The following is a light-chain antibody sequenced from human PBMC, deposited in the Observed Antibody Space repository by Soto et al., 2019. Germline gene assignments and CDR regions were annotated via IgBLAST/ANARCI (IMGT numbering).Light chain of an antibody. Sequence: EIVLTQSPGTLSLSPGERATLSCRASQSVSSSYLAWYQQKPGQAPRLLIYGASSRATGIPARFSGRGSGTEFTLTISSLQSEDFAVYYCQQYNNWPPWTFGQGTKVDIK. V-gene: IGKV3-15*01. CDR3: QQYNNWPPWT. CDR2: GAS. J-gene: IGKJ1*01. CDR1: QSVSSSY.